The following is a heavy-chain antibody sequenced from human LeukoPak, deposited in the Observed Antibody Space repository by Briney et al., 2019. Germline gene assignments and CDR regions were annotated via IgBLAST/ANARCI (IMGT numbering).Heavy chain of an antibody. V-gene: IGHV3-30*03. Sequence: PGGSLRPSCAASGFTFSGYGMHWVRQAPGKGLEWVAVMSYEGTNKYYADSVKGRFTISRDNSKNTLYLQMNSLRAEDTAVYYCARDVERLDYFDYCGQGTLVTVSS. CDR1: GFTFSGYG. J-gene: IGHJ4*02. CDR2: MSYEGTNK. CDR3: ARDVERLDYFDY. D-gene: IGHD3-9*01.